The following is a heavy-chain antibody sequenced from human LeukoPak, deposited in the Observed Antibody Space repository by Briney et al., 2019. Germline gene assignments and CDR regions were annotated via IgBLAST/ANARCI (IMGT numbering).Heavy chain of an antibody. CDR3: ARVVGRNWYLDL. J-gene: IGHJ2*01. D-gene: IGHD1-14*01. CDR2: IYGRGGTT. Sequence: GGSLRLSCGASGFTFSSYDMTWVRQAPGKGLEWVSGIYGRGGTTYYADSVKGRFIVSRDNSKNSLSLQMNSPRAEDTAVYYCARVVGRNWYLDLWGRGTQVTVSS. CDR1: GFTFSSYD. V-gene: IGHV3-23*01.